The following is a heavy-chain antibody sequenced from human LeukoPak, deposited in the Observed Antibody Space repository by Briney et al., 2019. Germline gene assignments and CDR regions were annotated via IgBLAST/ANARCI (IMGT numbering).Heavy chain of an antibody. V-gene: IGHV4-59*01. CDR1: GGSISSYY. D-gene: IGHD3-22*01. CDR3: ARVPIYYDSSGYVALAFDI. Sequence: PSETLSLTCTVSGGSISSYYWSWIRQPPGKGLEWIGYIYYSGSTNYNPSLKSRVTISVDTSKNQFSLKLSSVTAADTAVYYCARVPIYYDSSGYVALAFDIWGQGTMVTVSS. CDR2: IYYSGST. J-gene: IGHJ3*02.